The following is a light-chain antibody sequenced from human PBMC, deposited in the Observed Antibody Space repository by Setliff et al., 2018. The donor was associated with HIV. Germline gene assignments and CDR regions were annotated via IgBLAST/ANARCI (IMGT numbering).Light chain of an antibody. CDR3: SSYRRGNTLV. V-gene: IGLV2-14*01. CDR2: EVS. J-gene: IGLJ1*01. Sequence: SVLTQPASVSGSPGQSITISCTGTSSDIGGYTYVSWYQQHPGKAPKLVIYEVSNRPSGISNRFSGSKSGNTASLTISGLQAEDDADYYCSSYRRGNTLVFGTGTKVTVL. CDR1: SSDIGGYTY.